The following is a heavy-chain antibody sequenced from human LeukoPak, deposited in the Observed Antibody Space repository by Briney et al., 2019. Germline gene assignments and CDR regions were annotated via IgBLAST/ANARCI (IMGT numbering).Heavy chain of an antibody. CDR1: GFSFSTYN. J-gene: IGHJ4*02. V-gene: IGHV3-21*04. D-gene: IGHD3-10*01. CDR2: ITTSSTYI. CDR3: ARETSARGVSTH. Sequence: GGSLRLSCAASGFSFSTYNMNWVRQAPGKGLEWVSSITTSSTYIYYADSVKGRFTISRDNAKNSLYLQMNSLRAEDTAFYYCARETSARGVSTHWGQGTLVTVSS.